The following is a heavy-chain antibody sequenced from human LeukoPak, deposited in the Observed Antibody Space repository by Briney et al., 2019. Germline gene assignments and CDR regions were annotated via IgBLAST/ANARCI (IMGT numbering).Heavy chain of an antibody. V-gene: IGHV1-18*01. CDR2: ISAYNGNT. CDR3: ARGYYYDSSGYYYSWFDP. Sequence: ASVKVSCKASGYTFTSYGISWVRQAPGQGLEWMGWISAYNGNTNYAQKLQGRVTMTTDTSTSTAYMELRSLRSDDTAVYYCARGYYYDSSGYYYSWFDPWGQGTLVTVSS. J-gene: IGHJ5*02. D-gene: IGHD3-22*01. CDR1: GYTFTSYG.